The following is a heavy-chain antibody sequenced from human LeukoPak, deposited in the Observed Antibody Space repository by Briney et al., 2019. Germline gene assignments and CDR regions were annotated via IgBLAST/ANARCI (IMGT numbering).Heavy chain of an antibody. CDR1: GYTFTGYY. D-gene: IGHD3-10*01. Sequence: ASVKVSCKASGYTFTGYYMHWVRQAPGQGLEWMGWINPNSGGTNYAQKFQGWVTMTRDTSISTAYMELSRLRSDDTAVYYCAREKTDYYGSGNDYYCGMDVWGQGTTVTVSS. CDR2: INPNSGGT. CDR3: AREKTDYYGSGNDYYCGMDV. J-gene: IGHJ6*02. V-gene: IGHV1-2*04.